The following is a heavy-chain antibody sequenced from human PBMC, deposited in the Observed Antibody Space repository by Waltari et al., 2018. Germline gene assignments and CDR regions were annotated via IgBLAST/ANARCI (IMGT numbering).Heavy chain of an antibody. CDR2: IKQDGSEK. CDR3: TRGGRDSSWYWRD. Sequence: EVQLVESGGGLAQPGGSLRLACAAYGPGFSNYWMTWVRQASGKGPEWVANIKQDGSEKYYMDSVKGRFTISRDNAKNSLYLQMNNLRVEDTAVYYCTRGGRDSSWYWRDWGQGTLVTVSS. D-gene: IGHD6-13*01. V-gene: IGHV3-7*01. J-gene: IGHJ4*02. CDR1: GPGFSNYW.